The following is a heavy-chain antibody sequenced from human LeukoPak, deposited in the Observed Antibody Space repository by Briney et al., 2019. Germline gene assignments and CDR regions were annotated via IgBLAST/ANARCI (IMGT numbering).Heavy chain of an antibody. CDR2: INPSSSST. D-gene: IGHD5-12*01. V-gene: IGHV1-46*01. CDR3: ATQKGGYFLDY. J-gene: IGHJ4*02. Sequence: ASVKVSCKASGYTFTSYYMQWVRQAPGQGLEWMGIINPSSSSTSYAQKFQGRVTMTRDTSTNTVYMELSSLRSEDTAVYYCATQKGGYFLDYWGQGTLVTVSS. CDR1: GYTFTSYY.